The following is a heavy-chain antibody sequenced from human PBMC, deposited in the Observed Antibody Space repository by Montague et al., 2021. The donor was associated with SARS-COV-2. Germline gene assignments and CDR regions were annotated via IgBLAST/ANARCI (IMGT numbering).Heavy chain of an antibody. Sequence: PALVKPTQTLTLTCTFSGFSLSTSGVGVGWIRQPPGKALEWLALIYWDDDKRYSPSLKSRLTITKDTSKNQVVLKMTNMDPVDTGTYYCVGGGTRPEIWGQGTMVIVSS. J-gene: IGHJ3*02. CDR2: IYWDDDK. V-gene: IGHV2-5*04. CDR3: VGGGTRPEI. D-gene: IGHD1-14*01. CDR1: GFSLSTSGVG.